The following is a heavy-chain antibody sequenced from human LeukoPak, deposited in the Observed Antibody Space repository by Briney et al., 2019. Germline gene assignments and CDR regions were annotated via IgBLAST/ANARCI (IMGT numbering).Heavy chain of an antibody. Sequence: GASVRVSCKASGYTFTGYYMHWVRQAPGQGLEWMGWINPNSGGTNYAQKFQGWVTMTSDTSISTAYMELSRLRSDDTAVYYCARDSVAVHAFDIWGQGTMVTVSS. D-gene: IGHD2-2*01. V-gene: IGHV1-2*04. J-gene: IGHJ3*02. CDR3: ARDSVAVHAFDI. CDR2: INPNSGGT. CDR1: GYTFTGYY.